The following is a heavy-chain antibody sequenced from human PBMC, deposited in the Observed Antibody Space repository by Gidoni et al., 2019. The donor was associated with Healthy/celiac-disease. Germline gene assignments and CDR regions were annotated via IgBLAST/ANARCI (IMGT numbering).Heavy chain of an antibody. CDR3: ARGVVVAARFDY. CDR1: GFSLSTSGVG. Sequence: QITLKASGPTLAKPTQTLTLTCTFSGFSLSTSGVGVGWIRQPPGRALEWLALIYWDDDKRYSPSLKSRLTITKDTSKNQVVLTMTNMDPVDTATYYCARGVVVAARFDYWGQGTLVTVSS. J-gene: IGHJ4*02. V-gene: IGHV2-5*02. CDR2: IYWDDDK. D-gene: IGHD2-15*01.